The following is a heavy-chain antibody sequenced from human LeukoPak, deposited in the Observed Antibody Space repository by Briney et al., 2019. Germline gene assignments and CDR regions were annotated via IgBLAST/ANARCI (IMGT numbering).Heavy chain of an antibody. CDR1: GYSFTNYW. CDR2: IYPDDSDT. J-gene: IGHJ3*02. Sequence: GESLQISCKASGYSFTNYWIAWVRQMPGKGLEWMGIIYPDDSDTRYSPSFQGQVTISADKSISTAYLQWSSLKASDTAMYYCARIWLRAFDIWGQGTMVTVSS. D-gene: IGHD3-16*01. CDR3: ARIWLRAFDI. V-gene: IGHV5-51*01.